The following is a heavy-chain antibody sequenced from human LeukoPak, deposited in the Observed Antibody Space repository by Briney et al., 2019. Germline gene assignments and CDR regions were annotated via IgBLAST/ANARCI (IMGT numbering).Heavy chain of an antibody. V-gene: IGHV1-69*13. CDR3: ARAIVDYYDSSGYYYSY. J-gene: IGHJ4*02. D-gene: IGHD3-22*01. CDR1: GGTFSSYA. Sequence: SVKVSCKASGGTFSSYAISWVRQAPGQGLEWMGGIIPIFGTANYAQKFQGRVTITADESTSTAYMELSSLRSEDTAVYYCARAIVDYYDSSGYYYSYWGQGTLVTVSS. CDR2: IIPIFGTA.